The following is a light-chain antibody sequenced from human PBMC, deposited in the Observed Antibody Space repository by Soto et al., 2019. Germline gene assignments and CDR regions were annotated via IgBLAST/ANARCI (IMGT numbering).Light chain of an antibody. CDR3: QHSYSNFPIT. V-gene: IGKV1-39*01. CDR2: DAS. J-gene: IGKJ5*01. Sequence: DIQVTQSPSSLSASVGDRVTISCRASQSISGYLNWYQQKPGKAPNLLIFDASSLQSGVPSRFSGRGSGAEYTLTISSLQPEDFATYFCQHSYSNFPITCGQGTRLEIK. CDR1: QSISGY.